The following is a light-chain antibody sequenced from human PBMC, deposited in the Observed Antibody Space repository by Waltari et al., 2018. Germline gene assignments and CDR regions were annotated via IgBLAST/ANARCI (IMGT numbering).Light chain of an antibody. J-gene: IGLJ2*01. Sequence: QSALTQPASVSGSPGQSITITCTGTNTDVGAYNSVSWFPQHPGKAPKLILYEVSNRPSGVSNRFSGSKSGNTASLTISGLQAEDEADYYCNSYTSSSSLDGSVVFGGGTKVTVL. CDR1: NTDVGAYNS. V-gene: IGLV2-14*01. CDR2: EVS. CDR3: NSYTSSSSLDGSVV.